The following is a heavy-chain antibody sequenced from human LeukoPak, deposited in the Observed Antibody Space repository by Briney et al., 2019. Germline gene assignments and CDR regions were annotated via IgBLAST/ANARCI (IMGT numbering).Heavy chain of an antibody. Sequence: SETLSLTCAVYGGSFSGYYWSWIRQPPGKGLEWIGEINHSGSTNYNPSLKSRVTISVDTSKNQFSLKLSSVTAADTAVYYCARTPPRVPAAYWKAAFDYWGQGTLVTVSS. CDR2: INHSGST. V-gene: IGHV4-34*01. D-gene: IGHD2-2*01. CDR3: ARTPPRVPAAYWKAAFDY. J-gene: IGHJ4*02. CDR1: GGSFSGYY.